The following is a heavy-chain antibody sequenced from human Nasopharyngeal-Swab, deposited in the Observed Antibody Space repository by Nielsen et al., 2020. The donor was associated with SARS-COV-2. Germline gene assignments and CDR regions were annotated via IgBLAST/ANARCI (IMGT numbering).Heavy chain of an antibody. CDR2: INAGDGNT. Sequence: ASVKVSCKASGYTFTSYAMHWVRQAPGQRLEWMGWINAGDGNTKYSQKFQGRVTITADKSTSTAYMELSSLRSEDTAVYYCARARYYDSRGYYYYFDYWGQGTLVTVSS. J-gene: IGHJ4*02. CDR3: ARARYYDSRGYYYYFDY. CDR1: GYTFTSYA. V-gene: IGHV1-3*01. D-gene: IGHD3-22*01.